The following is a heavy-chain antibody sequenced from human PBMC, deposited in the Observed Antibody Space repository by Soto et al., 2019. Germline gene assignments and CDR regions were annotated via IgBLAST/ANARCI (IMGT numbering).Heavy chain of an antibody. Sequence: QVQLVQSGAEVKKPGASVKVSCKASGYTFTSYAMHWVRQAPGQRLEWMGWINAGNGNTKYSQKFQGRVTITRDTTASTAYMKLSSVRSEDTAVYYCARDPGYSSGYNWGQGTLVTVSS. J-gene: IGHJ4*02. CDR2: INAGNGNT. CDR1: GYTFTSYA. V-gene: IGHV1-3*01. D-gene: IGHD5-18*01. CDR3: ARDPGYSSGYN.